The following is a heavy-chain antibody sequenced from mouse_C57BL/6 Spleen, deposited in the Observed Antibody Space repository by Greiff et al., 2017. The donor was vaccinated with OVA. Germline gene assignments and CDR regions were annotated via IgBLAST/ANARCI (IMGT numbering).Heavy chain of an antibody. CDR1: GYTFTDYY. CDR3: ARGRDLGAD. Sequence: VQLQQSGPELVKPGASVKISCKASGYTFTDYYMNWVKQSHGKSLEWIGDINPNNGGTSYNQKFKGKATLTVDKSSSTAYMELRSLTSEDSAVYYCARGRDLGADWGQGTLVTVSA. CDR2: INPNNGGT. J-gene: IGHJ3*01. D-gene: IGHD3-1*01. V-gene: IGHV1-26*01.